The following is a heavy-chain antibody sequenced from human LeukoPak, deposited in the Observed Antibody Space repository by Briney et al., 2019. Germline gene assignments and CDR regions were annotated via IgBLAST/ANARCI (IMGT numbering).Heavy chain of an antibody. Sequence: GGSLRLPCAASGFTFSDYYMSWIRQAPGKGLEWVSYISNSGNTIYYADSVKGRFTISRDNAKNSLYLQMNSLRAEDTAVYYCARPLWSDPDYWGQGTLVTVSS. CDR2: ISNSGNTI. D-gene: IGHD3-10*01. V-gene: IGHV3-11*04. CDR1: GFTFSDYY. CDR3: ARPLWSDPDY. J-gene: IGHJ4*02.